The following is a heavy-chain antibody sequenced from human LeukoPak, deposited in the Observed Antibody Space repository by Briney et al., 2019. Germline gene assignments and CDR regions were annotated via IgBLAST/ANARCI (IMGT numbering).Heavy chain of an antibody. V-gene: IGHV1-2*04. Sequence: ASVKVSCKASGYTFTGYYMHWVRQAPGQGLEWMGWINPNSGGTNYAQKFQGWVTMTRNTSISTAYMELSSLRSEDTAVYYCARGGGSGWGSGSFFDYWGQGTLVTVSS. CDR3: ARGGGSGWGSGSFFDY. CDR2: INPNSGGT. D-gene: IGHD6-19*01. CDR1: GYTFTGYY. J-gene: IGHJ4*02.